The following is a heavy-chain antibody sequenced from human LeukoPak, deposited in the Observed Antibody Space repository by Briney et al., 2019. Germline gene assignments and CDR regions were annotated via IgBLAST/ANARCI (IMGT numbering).Heavy chain of an antibody. CDR3: ARKYSGYDPPDY. Sequence: SETLSLTCAGYGGSFSGYYWSWIRQPPGKGLEWIGEINHSGSTNYNPSLKSRVTISVDTSKNQFSLKLSSVTAADTAVYYCARKYSGYDPPDYWGQGTLVTVSS. J-gene: IGHJ4*02. CDR1: GGSFSGYY. D-gene: IGHD5-12*01. V-gene: IGHV4-34*01. CDR2: INHSGST.